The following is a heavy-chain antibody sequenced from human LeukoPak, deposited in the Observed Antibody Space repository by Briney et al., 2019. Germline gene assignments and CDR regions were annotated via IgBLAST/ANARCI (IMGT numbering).Heavy chain of an antibody. CDR1: GGSISSSSYY. V-gene: IGHV4-39*07. CDR2: IYYSGST. CDR3: ASRDLYFDY. Sequence: SETLSLTCTVSGGSISSSSYYWGWIRQPPGKGLEWIGSIYYSGSTYYNPSLKSRVTISVDTSKNQFSLKLSSVTAADTAVYYCASRDLYFDYWGQGTLVTVSS. J-gene: IGHJ4*02.